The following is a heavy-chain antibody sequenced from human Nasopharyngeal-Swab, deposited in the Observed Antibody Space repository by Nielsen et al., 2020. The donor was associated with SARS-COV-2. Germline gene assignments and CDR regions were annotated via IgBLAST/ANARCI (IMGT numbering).Heavy chain of an antibody. Sequence: GESLKISCAASGFTLSEHYMDWVRQAPGKGLEWAGRSRNEAHSFTTEYAASVKGRFTISRDDSENSLYLQMNSLKIEDTAVYYCVRADISGYFDYWGQGTLVTVSS. CDR1: GFTLSEHY. J-gene: IGHJ4*02. D-gene: IGHD3-22*01. CDR3: VRADISGYFDY. CDR2: SRNEAHSFTT. V-gene: IGHV3-72*01.